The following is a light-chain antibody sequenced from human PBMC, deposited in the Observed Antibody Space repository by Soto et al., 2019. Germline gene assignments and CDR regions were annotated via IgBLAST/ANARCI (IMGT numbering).Light chain of an antibody. J-gene: IGKJ1*01. CDR1: QDIRND. CDR3: LQDYNYPPA. Sequence: AIQMTQSPSSVSSSLVDRVRITCRASQDIRNDLGWFQQKPGKAPKLLIFVASSLQSGVPSRFSGSGSGTNFTLTISSLQPEDSATYYCLQDYNYPPAFGQGTKVDIK. CDR2: VAS. V-gene: IGKV1-6*01.